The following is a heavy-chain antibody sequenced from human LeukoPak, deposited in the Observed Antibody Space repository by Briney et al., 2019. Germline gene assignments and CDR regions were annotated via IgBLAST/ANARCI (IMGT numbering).Heavy chain of an antibody. J-gene: IGHJ6*03. D-gene: IGHD3-22*01. CDR1: GFTVSSNY. V-gene: IGHV3-66*02. CDR2: IYSGGST. Sequence: PGGSLRLSCAASGFTVSSNYMSWVRQAPGKGLEWVSVIYSGGSTYYADSVKGRFTISRDNSKNTLYLQMNSLRAEDTAVYYCAREASGNYEPYYMDVWGKGTTVTVSS. CDR3: AREASGNYEPYYMDV.